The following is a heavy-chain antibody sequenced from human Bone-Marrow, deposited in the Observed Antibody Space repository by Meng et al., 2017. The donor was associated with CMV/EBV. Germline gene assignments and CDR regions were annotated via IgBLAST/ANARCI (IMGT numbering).Heavy chain of an antibody. CDR2: IYSSGST. Sequence: SDTLSFTCTVPGGSISSSSYYWGWIRQPPGKGLEWIGYIYSSGSTTYNPSLKTRVTVSLDMSKNQFSLKLSSVTAADTAVYYCASPGSGSYVDYWGQGNLVNVDS. CDR1: GGSISSSSYY. J-gene: IGHJ4*02. D-gene: IGHD1-26*01. V-gene: IGHV4-61*05. CDR3: ASPGSGSYVDY.